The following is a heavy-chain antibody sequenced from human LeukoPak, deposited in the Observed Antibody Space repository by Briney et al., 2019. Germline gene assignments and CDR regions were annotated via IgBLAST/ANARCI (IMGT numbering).Heavy chain of an antibody. CDR1: GFTFSNYG. Sequence: PGGSLRLSCAASGFTFSNYGMHWVRQAPGKGLEWVAVISFDGSKKYYADSVKGRFTISRDSSKNTLYLQMNSLRAADTAVYYCARGSGYSYSFTGRERTKSRLDYWGQGTLVTVSS. CDR3: ARGSGYSYSFTGRERTKSRLDY. V-gene: IGHV3-30*03. CDR2: ISFDGSKK. J-gene: IGHJ4*02. D-gene: IGHD5-18*01.